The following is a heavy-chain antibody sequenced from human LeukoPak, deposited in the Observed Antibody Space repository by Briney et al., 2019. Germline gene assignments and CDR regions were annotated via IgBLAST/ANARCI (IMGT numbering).Heavy chain of an antibody. CDR3: ARGKHTVTNRCFDY. D-gene: IGHD4-11*01. CDR1: GGSFSGYY. CDR2: INHSGST. J-gene: IGHJ4*02. V-gene: IGHV4-34*01. Sequence: PSETLSLTCAVYGGSFSGYYWSWIRQPPGKGLEWIGEINHSGSTNYNPSLKSRVTISVDTSKNQFSLKLSSVTAADTAVYYCARGKHTVTNRCFDYWGQGTLVTVSS.